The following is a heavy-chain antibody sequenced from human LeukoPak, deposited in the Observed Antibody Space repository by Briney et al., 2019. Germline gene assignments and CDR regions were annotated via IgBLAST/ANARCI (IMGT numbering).Heavy chain of an antibody. CDR2: INQSGIT. D-gene: IGHD3-9*01. CDR1: GGSFTGNF. V-gene: IGHV4-34*01. J-gene: IGHJ6*04. CDR3: ARDPDWFISGMDV. Sequence: SETLSLTCAVYGGSFTGNFWNWIRQPPGKGLEWIGEINQSGITNYSPSLKSRVTISVDTSKNQISLHLRSVAAADTAVYYCARDPDWFISGMDVWGKGTTVTVSP.